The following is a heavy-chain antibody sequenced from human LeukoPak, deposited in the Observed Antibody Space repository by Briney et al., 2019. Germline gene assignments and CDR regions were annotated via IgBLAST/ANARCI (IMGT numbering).Heavy chain of an antibody. CDR3: AKGLDGAGSYPN. V-gene: IGHV3-23*01. CDR1: GFTFSSYA. CDR2: ISDSGGST. D-gene: IGHD3-10*01. J-gene: IGHJ4*02. Sequence: GGSLRLSCAASGFTFSSYAMNWVRQAPGKGLEWVSGISDSGGSTYYADSVRGRFTISRDNFKNTLYLQMNSLRAEDTAVYYCAKGLDGAGSYPNWGQGTLVTVSS.